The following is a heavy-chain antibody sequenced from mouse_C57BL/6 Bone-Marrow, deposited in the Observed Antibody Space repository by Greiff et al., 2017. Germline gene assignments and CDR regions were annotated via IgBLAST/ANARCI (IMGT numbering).Heavy chain of an antibody. J-gene: IGHJ2*01. CDR1: GYTFTSYW. V-gene: IGHV1-69*01. CDR3: ARERRPHCFDY. CDR2: IDPSDSYT. Sequence: QVQLQQPGAELVMPGASVKLSCKASGYTFTSYWMHWVKQRPGQGLEWIGEIDPSDSYTNYNQKFKGKSTLTVDKSSSTAYMQLSSLTSEDSAVXDCARERRPHCFDYWGQGTTLTVSS. D-gene: IGHD6-1*01.